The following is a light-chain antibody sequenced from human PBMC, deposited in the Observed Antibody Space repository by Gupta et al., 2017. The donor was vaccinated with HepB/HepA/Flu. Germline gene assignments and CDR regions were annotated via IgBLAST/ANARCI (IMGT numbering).Light chain of an antibody. J-gene: IGKJ2*01. CDR2: GPS. CDR1: QTISTNY. Sequence: EIVLTQSPGTLSLSQGERATVSCRASQTISTNYLAWYQQKPGQAPRHLIYGPSTRATGIPDRFTGSGSGTDFTLSISRLEPEDFAVYYCHQYASSMYTFGQGTKLEIK. V-gene: IGKV3-20*01. CDR3: HQYASSMYT.